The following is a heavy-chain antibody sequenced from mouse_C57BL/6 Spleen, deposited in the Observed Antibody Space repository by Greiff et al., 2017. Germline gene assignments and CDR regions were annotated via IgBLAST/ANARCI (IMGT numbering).Heavy chain of an antibody. CDR1: GFNIKDYY. Sequence: VQLQQSGAELVRPGASVKLSCTASGFNIKDYYMHWVKQRPEQGLEWIGRIDPEDGDTEYAPKFQGKATMTADTSSNTAYLQLSSLTSEDTAVXYCTTWGGSSLYYFDYWGQGTTLTVSS. CDR2: IDPEDGDT. V-gene: IGHV14-1*01. CDR3: TTWGGSSLYYFDY. J-gene: IGHJ2*01. D-gene: IGHD1-1*01.